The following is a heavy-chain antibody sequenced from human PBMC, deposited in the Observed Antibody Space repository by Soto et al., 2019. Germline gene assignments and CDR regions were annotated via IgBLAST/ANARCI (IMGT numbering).Heavy chain of an antibody. D-gene: IGHD2-15*01. V-gene: IGHV1-8*01. Sequence: GASVKVSCKASGYTFASYDINWVRQATGQGLEWMGWMNPNSGNTGYAQKFQGRVTMTRNTSISTAYMELSSLRSEDTAVYYCARGSRRVSWLLSYYWGQGTLITVSS. CDR1: GYTFASYD. CDR2: MNPNSGNT. CDR3: ARGSRRVSWLLSYY. J-gene: IGHJ4*02.